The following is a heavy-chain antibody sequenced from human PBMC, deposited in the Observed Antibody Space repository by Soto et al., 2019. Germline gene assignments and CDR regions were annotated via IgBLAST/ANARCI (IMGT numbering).Heavy chain of an antibody. Sequence: ASVKVSCKASGYTFTNNDVSWVRQATGQGLEWMGWMNPGSGDTGYAQKFQGRVTMTRDISIATAYMELNSLTSEDTAIYYCARMESFGSLNWFDPWGQEPLVTVSS. J-gene: IGHJ5*02. D-gene: IGHD5-18*01. CDR3: ARMESFGSLNWFDP. CDR1: GYTFTNND. V-gene: IGHV1-8*02. CDR2: MNPGSGDT.